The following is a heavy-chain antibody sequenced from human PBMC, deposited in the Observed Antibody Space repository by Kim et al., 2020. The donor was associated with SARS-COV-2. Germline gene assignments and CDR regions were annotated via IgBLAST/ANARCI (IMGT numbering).Heavy chain of an antibody. CDR1: GYTFTSYG. D-gene: IGHD6-13*01. CDR3: ARDPHPHPRSSWYNYYYYGMGV. Sequence: ASVKVSCKASGYTFTSYGISWVRQAPGQGLEWMGWISAYNGNTNYAQKLQGRVTMTTDTSTSTAYMELRSLRSDDTAVYYCARDPHPHPRSSWYNYYYYGMGVWGQGTTVTVSS. CDR2: ISAYNGNT. J-gene: IGHJ6*02. V-gene: IGHV1-18*01.